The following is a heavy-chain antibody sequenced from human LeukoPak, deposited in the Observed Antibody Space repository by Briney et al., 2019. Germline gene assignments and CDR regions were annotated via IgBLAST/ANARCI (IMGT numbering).Heavy chain of an antibody. J-gene: IGHJ4*02. CDR3: ARRDYFGGNPVLDY. Sequence: PSETLSLTCTVSGGSISSSSSYWGWIRQPPGKGLEWIGSVFHRGDTYYNPSLKSRLTISVDTSKNQFSLKLTSVTAADTAVYYCARRDYFGGNPVLDYWGQGTLVTVSS. CDR2: VFHRGDT. V-gene: IGHV4-39*01. D-gene: IGHD4-23*01. CDR1: GGSISSSSSY.